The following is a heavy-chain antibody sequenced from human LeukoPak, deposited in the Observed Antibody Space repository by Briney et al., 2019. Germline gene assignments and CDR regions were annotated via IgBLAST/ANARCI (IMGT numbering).Heavy chain of an antibody. V-gene: IGHV4-39*01. CDR3: ARHVVIAAADRSNWFDP. J-gene: IGHJ5*02. Sequence: SETLSLTCTVSGGSLSSSSYYWGWIRQPPGKGLEWIGSIYYSGSTYYNPSLKSRVTISVDTSKNQFSLKLSSVTAADTAVYYCARHVVIAAADRSNWFDPGGQGTLVTVSS. CDR2: IYYSGST. D-gene: IGHD6-13*01. CDR1: GGSLSSSSYY.